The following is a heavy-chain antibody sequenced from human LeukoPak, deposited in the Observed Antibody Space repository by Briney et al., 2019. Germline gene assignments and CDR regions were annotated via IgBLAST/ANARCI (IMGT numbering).Heavy chain of an antibody. CDR1: AFSFRNYE. CDR3: ARDQAFDWFYYYYGMDV. CDR2: IGSSVNTT. J-gene: IGHJ6*02. V-gene: IGHV3-48*03. D-gene: IGHD3-9*01. Sequence: GGSLTLSCAASAFSFRNYEMNWVRQAPGKGLEWVSSIGSSVNTTHYADSVKGRFTISRDNSKNTLYLQMNSLSAEDTAIYYCARDQAFDWFYYYYGMDVWGLGTTVIVSS.